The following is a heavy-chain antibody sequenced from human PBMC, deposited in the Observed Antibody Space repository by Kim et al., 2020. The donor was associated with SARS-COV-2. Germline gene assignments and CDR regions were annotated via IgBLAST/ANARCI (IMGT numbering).Heavy chain of an antibody. V-gene: IGHV1-69*13. Sequence: SVKVSCKASGGTFSSYAISWVRQAPGQGLEWMGGIIPIFGTANYAQKFQGRVTITADESTSTAYMELSSLRSEDTAVYYCARDTFGITMIVGVPHDAFDIWGQGTMVTVSS. CDR2: IIPIFGTA. J-gene: IGHJ3*02. CDR1: GGTFSSYA. D-gene: IGHD3-22*01. CDR3: ARDTFGITMIVGVPHDAFDI.